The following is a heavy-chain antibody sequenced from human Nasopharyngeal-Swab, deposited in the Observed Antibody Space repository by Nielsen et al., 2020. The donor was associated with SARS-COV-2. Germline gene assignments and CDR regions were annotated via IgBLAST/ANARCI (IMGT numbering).Heavy chain of an antibody. CDR3: ARDRVIRWELGDAFDI. CDR2: ISSSSSYI. V-gene: IGHV3-21*01. Sequence: GESLKISCAASGFTFSSYSMNWVRQAPGKGLEWVSSISSSSSYIYYADSVKGRFTISRDNSKNTLYLQMNSLRAEDTAVYYCARDRVIRWELGDAFDIWGQGTLVTVSS. CDR1: GFTFSSYS. D-gene: IGHD1-26*01. J-gene: IGHJ3*02.